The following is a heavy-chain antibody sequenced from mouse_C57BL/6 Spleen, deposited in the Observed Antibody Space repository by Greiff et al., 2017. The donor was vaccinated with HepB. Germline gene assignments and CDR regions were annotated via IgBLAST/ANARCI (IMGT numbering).Heavy chain of an antibody. V-gene: IGHV14-2*01. CDR3: ARHSNYQYYFDY. CDR1: GFNIKDYY. CDR2: IDPEDGET. Sequence: EVKLQESGAELVKPGASVKLSCTASGFNIKDYYMHWVKQRTEQGLEWIGRIDPEDGETKYAPKFQGKATITADTSSNTAYLQLSSLTSEDTAVYYCARHSNYQYYFDYWGQGTTLTVSS. J-gene: IGHJ2*01. D-gene: IGHD2-5*01.